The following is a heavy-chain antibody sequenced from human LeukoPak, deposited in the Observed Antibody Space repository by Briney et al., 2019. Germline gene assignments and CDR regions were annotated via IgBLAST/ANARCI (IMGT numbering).Heavy chain of an antibody. D-gene: IGHD2-2*02. CDR3: ARRGGYCSSTSCYSLDP. CDR2: IYYSGST. CDR1: GGSITTYY. V-gene: IGHV4-39*01. Sequence: SETLSLTCTVSGGSITTYYWGWIRQPPGKGLEWIGSIYYSGSTYYNPSLKSRVTISVDTSKNQFSLKLSSVTAADTAVYYCARRGGYCSSTSCYSLDPWGQGTLVTVSS. J-gene: IGHJ5*02.